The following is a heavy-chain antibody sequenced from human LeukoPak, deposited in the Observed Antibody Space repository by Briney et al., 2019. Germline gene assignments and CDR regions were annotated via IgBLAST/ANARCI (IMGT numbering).Heavy chain of an antibody. J-gene: IGHJ5*02. CDR2: IYGGNST. Sequence: PGGSLRLSCAASGFTVSSNYMSWVRQAPGKGLEWVSVIYGGNSTYYADSVEGRFTISRDNSKNTLYLQMNSLRDEDTAVYYCARAIRASGSARFDPWGQGTLVTVSS. CDR1: GFTVSSNY. D-gene: IGHD3-10*01. V-gene: IGHV3-66*01. CDR3: ARAIRASGSARFDP.